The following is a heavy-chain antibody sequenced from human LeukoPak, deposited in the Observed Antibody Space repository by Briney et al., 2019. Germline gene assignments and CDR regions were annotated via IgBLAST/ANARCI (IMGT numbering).Heavy chain of an antibody. CDR3: AKSSGPRYYFDC. J-gene: IGHJ4*02. V-gene: IGHV3-23*01. CDR1: GFTFSSYA. Sequence: GGSLRLSCAASGFTFSSYAMRWVRQAPGKGLEWVSSISGRAATTYYADSVEGRFTISRDNSKNTLYLQMNTLRAEDTAVYYCAKSSGPRYYFDCWGQGTLVTVSS. D-gene: IGHD6-19*01. CDR2: ISGRAATT.